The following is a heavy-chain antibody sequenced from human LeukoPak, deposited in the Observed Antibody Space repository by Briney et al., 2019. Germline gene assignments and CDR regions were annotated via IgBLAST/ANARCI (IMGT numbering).Heavy chain of an antibody. CDR1: EFTFSYYY. CDR2: ISSSGTTI. V-gene: IGHV3-11*01. D-gene: IGHD3-3*01. Sequence: GGSLRLSCAASEFTFSYYYMSWIRQAPGKGLEWLSYISSSGTTIQYADSVKGRFTVSRDNAKHSLYLQMNSLRAEDTAVYFCARISGDDYYYYHMDVWGKGTTVTISS. CDR3: ARISGDDYYYYHMDV. J-gene: IGHJ6*03.